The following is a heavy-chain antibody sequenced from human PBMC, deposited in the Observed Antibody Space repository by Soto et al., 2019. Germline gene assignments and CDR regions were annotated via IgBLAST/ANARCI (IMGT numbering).Heavy chain of an antibody. Sequence: GGSLRLSCAASGFTFSNAWMSWVRQAPGKGLEWVGRIKSKTAGGTTNYAAAVEGRFTISRDDSIDTVYLQMNSLKTEDTAVYSCATDTYDSLWGKGTLVTVSS. CDR1: GFTFSNAW. D-gene: IGHD3-22*01. J-gene: IGHJ4*02. CDR2: IKSKTAGGTT. CDR3: ATDTYDSL. V-gene: IGHV3-15*01.